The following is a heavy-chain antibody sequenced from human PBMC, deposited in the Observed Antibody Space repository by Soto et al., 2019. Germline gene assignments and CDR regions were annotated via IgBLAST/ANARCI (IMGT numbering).Heavy chain of an antibody. V-gene: IGHV2-5*02. J-gene: IGHJ4*02. Sequence: QITLKESGPTLVRPTQTLTLTCTFSGFSLSTSDVGVGWIRQPPGKALEWLAVIYWDDDKRYSPSLKSRLTITKDSSKNQVVLTMTNMDAADTATYYCAHTRYSKSSFDYWGQGTLVTVSA. CDR3: AHTRYSKSSFDY. D-gene: IGHD6-6*01. CDR2: IYWDDDK. CDR1: GFSLSTSDVG.